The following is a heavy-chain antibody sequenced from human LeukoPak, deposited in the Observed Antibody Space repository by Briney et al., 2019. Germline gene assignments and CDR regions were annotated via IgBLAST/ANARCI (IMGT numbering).Heavy chain of an antibody. J-gene: IGHJ4*02. CDR1: GFTFSSYA. V-gene: IGHV3-23*01. Sequence: GGSLRLSCAASGFTFSSYAMRWVRQAPGKGLEWVSSITGSGDDTNHADSVKGRFTISRDNSKNTLYLQMSSLRAEDTAVYYCAKDPRHSTNWFFDFWGQGTLVTVSS. CDR3: AKDPRHSTNWFFDF. CDR2: ITGSGDDT. D-gene: IGHD6-13*01.